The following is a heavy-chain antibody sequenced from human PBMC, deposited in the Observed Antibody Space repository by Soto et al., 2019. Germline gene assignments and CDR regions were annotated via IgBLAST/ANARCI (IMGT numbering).Heavy chain of an antibody. V-gene: IGHV1-46*01. CDR2: INPSGGST. CDR3: ARDNQILLWFGELCSSHPEAFDI. Sequence: QVQLVQSGAEVKKPGASVKVSCKASGYTFTSYYMHWVRQAPGQGLEWMGIINPSGGSTSYAQKFQGRVTMTRDTSTSTVYMELSSLRSEDTAVYYCARDNQILLWFGELCSSHPEAFDIWGQGTMVTVSS. CDR1: GYTFTSYY. D-gene: IGHD3-10*01. J-gene: IGHJ3*02.